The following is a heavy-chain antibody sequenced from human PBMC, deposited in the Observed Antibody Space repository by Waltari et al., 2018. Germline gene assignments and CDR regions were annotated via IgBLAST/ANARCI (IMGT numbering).Heavy chain of an antibody. CDR2: INGYGDKT. D-gene: IGHD3-22*01. CDR1: GFIFNNHA. J-gene: IGHJ5*02. CDR3: AKAHFYDTSGYIEH. V-gene: IGHV3-23*01. Sequence: EVQVLESGGGLVQPGGFLRCTCAASGFIFNNHAINWVRQAPGKGLEWVSGINGYGDKTYYADSVKGRFTLSRDNSRNTLSLQMNSLRAEDTAVYYCAKAHFYDTSGYIEHWGQGTLVTVSS.